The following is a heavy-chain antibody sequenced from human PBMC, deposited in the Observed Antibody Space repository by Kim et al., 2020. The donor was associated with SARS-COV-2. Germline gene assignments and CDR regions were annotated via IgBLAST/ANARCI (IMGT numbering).Heavy chain of an antibody. CDR2: ISSSSSYT. J-gene: IGHJ4*02. CDR1: GFTFSDYY. CDR3: ASGGVLRYFDWLFFTY. D-gene: IGHD3-9*01. V-gene: IGHV3-11*06. Sequence: GGSLRLSCAASGFTFSDYYMSWIRQAPGKGLEWVSYISSSSSYTNYADSVKGRFTISRDNAKNSLYLQMNSLRAEDTAVYYCASGGVLRYFDWLFFTYWGQGTLVTVSS.